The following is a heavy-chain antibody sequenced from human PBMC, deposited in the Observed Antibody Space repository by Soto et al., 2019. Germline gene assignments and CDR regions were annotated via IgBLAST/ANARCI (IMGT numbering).Heavy chain of an antibody. Sequence: GGSLRLSCAASGFIFENFGMSWVRQAPGKGLEWISSISGSGFKRYYADSVKGRFTISRDNSRSTVYLELNNLSAEDTAVYHCAKNQGVELVPLATVDWFDPWGQGSVVTVSS. CDR3: AKNQGVELVPLATVDWFDP. V-gene: IGHV3-23*01. D-gene: IGHD1-26*01. CDR2: ISGSGFKR. J-gene: IGHJ5*02. CDR1: GFIFENFG.